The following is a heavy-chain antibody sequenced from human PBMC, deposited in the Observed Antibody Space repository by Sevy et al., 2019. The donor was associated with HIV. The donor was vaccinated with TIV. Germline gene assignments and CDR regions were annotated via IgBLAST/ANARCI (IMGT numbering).Heavy chain of an antibody. CDR3: ARGDSSSWYNYYYYMDV. D-gene: IGHD6-13*01. CDR1: GFTFSSYW. Sequence: GGSLRLSCAASGFTFSSYWMHWVRQAPGKGLVWVSRINSDGSSTSYADSVKGRFTISRDNAKNTLYLHRNSLRAEYTAVYYCARGDSSSWYNYYYYMDVWGKGTTVTVSS. CDR2: INSDGSST. V-gene: IGHV3-74*01. J-gene: IGHJ6*03.